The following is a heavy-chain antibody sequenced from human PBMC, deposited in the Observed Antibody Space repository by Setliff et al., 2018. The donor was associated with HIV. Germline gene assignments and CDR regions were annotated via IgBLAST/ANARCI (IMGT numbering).Heavy chain of an antibody. D-gene: IGHD7-27*01. V-gene: IGHV1-2*02. CDR3: ARQLPNSLDY. CDR1: GYSFTDYF. J-gene: IGHJ4*02. Sequence: GASVKVSCKASGYSFTDYFMHWVRQAPGQGLEWMGWISPNNGDKNIPQSFQGRVTMTRDTSINTAYMELSGLRSDDTAMYYCARQLPNSLDYWGQGTPVTVSS. CDR2: ISPNNGDK.